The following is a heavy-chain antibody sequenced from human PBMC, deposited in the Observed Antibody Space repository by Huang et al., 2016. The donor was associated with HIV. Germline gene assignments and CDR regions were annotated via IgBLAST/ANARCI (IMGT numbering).Heavy chain of an antibody. D-gene: IGHD3-10*01. CDR1: GGSISGGGDF. CDR3: ARVGVREGYHGGYLDY. Sequence: QLQLQESGSGLVRPSRALSLTCAVSGGSISGGGDFWSWIRQPPGTGLEGIGNIYGSGSTHYNSSLKSRVTILVDRSKNQFSLSLYSMTAADTAVYFCARVGVREGYHGGYLDYWGQGILVTVSS. CDR2: IYGSGST. J-gene: IGHJ4*02. V-gene: IGHV4-30-2*01.